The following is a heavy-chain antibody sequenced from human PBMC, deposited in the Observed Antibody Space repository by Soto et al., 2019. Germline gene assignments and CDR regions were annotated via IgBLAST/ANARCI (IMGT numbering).Heavy chain of an antibody. CDR2: IEQDGSEK. D-gene: IGHD2-2*01. CDR1: GFTFSSYW. CDR3: ARDFRKLGYCSTTRCNYYYYGMDV. J-gene: IGHJ6*02. Sequence: EVQLVESGGGLVQPGGSLRLSCAASGFTFSSYWMSWVRQAPGKGLEWVANIEQDGSEKYYVDSVKGRFTISRDNAKISLYLHMNSLRAEDTAVYYCARDFRKLGYCSTTRCNYYYYGMDVWGQGTTVTVSS. V-gene: IGHV3-7*03.